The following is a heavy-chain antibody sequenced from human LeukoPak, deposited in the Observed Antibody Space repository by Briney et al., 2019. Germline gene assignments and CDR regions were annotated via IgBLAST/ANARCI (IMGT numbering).Heavy chain of an antibody. V-gene: IGHV3-74*01. Sequence: GSLRLSCAASGFTFSSYWMHWVRRAPGKGLVGVSRINSDGSSTSYADSVKGRFTISRDNAKNTLYLQMNSLRAEDTAVYYCARDYDYVWGSSIRPFWFPRGVGDSWGQGTLVTVSS. CDR3: ARDYDYVWGSSIRPFWFPRGVGDS. D-gene: IGHD3-16*01. CDR2: INSDGSST. CDR1: GFTFSSYW. J-gene: IGHJ5*02.